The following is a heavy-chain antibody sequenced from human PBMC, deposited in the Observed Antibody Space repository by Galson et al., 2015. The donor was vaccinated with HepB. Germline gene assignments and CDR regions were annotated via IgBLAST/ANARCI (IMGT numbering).Heavy chain of an antibody. CDR3: ARERESSGYFGYFDL. D-gene: IGHD3-22*01. CDR1: GFTFSNYA. J-gene: IGHJ2*01. CDR2: LTGNGGTT. Sequence: SLRLSCAASGFTFSNYAMHWVRQAPGKGPEYVPDLTGNGGTTHYANSVKGRFTISGDISRNTMYLQTDSLRPENMAVYYCARERESSGYFGYFDLWGRGTPVMVSS. V-gene: IGHV3-64*01.